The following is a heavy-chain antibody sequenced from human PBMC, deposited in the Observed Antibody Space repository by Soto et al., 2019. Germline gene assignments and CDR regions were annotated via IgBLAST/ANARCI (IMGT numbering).Heavy chain of an antibody. D-gene: IGHD1-26*01. V-gene: IGHV1-58*01. CDR3: AADRIMHQATTDYYYYYGMDV. J-gene: IGHJ6*02. CDR2: IVVGSGNT. Sequence: QMQLVQSGPEVKKPGTSVKVSCKASGFTFTSSAVQWVRQARGQRLEWIGWIVVGSGNTNYAQKFQERVTITRDMSTSTAYMELSGLRSEDTAVYYCAADRIMHQATTDYYYYYGMDVWGQGTTVTVSS. CDR1: GFTFTSSA.